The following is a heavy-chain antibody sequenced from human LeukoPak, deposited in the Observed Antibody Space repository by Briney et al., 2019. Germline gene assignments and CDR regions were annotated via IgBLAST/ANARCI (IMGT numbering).Heavy chain of an antibody. J-gene: IGHJ4*02. CDR1: GFTFIDYD. D-gene: IGHD6-19*01. V-gene: IGHV3-13*01. CDR2: IGIRGDT. CDR3: ARGGIQVSGIDEFDY. Sequence: GGSLRLSCAASGFTFIDYDMHWVRQVIGKGLEWVSAIGIRGDTHYSGSVKGRFTISRVNAESSLYLQMNSLRAEDTAVYYCARGGIQVSGIDEFDYWGQGTLVTVSS.